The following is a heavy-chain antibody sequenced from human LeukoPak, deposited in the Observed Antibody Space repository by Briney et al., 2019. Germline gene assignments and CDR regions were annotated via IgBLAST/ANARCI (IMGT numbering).Heavy chain of an antibody. D-gene: IGHD7-27*01. Sequence: GASVKVSCKASGYTFTSYDINWVRQATGQGLEWMEWVNPNTGNTGYAQKFQGRVTMTRNTSISTAYMELSSLRSEDTAVYYCARAWVISRLGDAFDIWGQGTMVTVSS. CDR3: ARAWVISRLGDAFDI. CDR1: GYTFTSYD. V-gene: IGHV1-8*01. J-gene: IGHJ3*02. CDR2: VNPNTGNT.